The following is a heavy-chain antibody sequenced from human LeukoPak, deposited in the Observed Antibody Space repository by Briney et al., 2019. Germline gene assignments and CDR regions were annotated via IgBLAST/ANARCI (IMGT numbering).Heavy chain of an antibody. J-gene: IGHJ4*02. CDR2: INRGGSRT. V-gene: IGHV3-74*01. Sequence: GGSLRLSCAASGFTFSNHWMHWVRQAPGKGLMWVSRINRGGSRTDYADSVKGRFTISRDDAKNTPYLQLNSLRAEDTAVYFCARGGSDTAMAHDYWGQGTLVTVSS. D-gene: IGHD5-18*01. CDR3: ARGGSDTAMAHDY. CDR1: GFTFSNHW.